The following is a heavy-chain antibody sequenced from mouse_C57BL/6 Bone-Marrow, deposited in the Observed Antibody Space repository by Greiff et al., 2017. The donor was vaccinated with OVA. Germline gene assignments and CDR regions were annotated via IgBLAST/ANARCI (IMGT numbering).Heavy chain of an antibody. J-gene: IGHJ2*01. Sequence: VMLVESGAELARPGASVKLSCKASGYTFTSYGISWVKQRTGQGLEWIGEIYPRSGNTYYNEKFKGKATLTADKSSSTAYMERRSLTSEDSAVYFCAREGGLRRFDYWGQGTTLTVSS. CDR1: GYTFTSYG. V-gene: IGHV1-81*01. CDR2: IYPRSGNT. D-gene: IGHD2-2*01. CDR3: AREGGLRRFDY.